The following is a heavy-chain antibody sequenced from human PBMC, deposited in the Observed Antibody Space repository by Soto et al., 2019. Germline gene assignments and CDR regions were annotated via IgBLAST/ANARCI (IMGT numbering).Heavy chain of an antibody. V-gene: IGHV1-18*04. Sequence: GASVKVSCKASGYTFTSYGISWVRQAPGQGLEWMGWISAYNGNTNYAQKLQGRVTMTTDTSTSTAYMELRSLRSDDTAVYYCARVLGMDYYDSSGLNWFDPWGQGTLVTVSS. D-gene: IGHD3-22*01. CDR2: ISAYNGNT. CDR1: GYTFTSYG. J-gene: IGHJ5*02. CDR3: ARVLGMDYYDSSGLNWFDP.